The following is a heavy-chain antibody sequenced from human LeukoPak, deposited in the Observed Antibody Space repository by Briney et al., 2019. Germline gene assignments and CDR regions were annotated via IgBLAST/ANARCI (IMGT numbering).Heavy chain of an antibody. D-gene: IGHD4-17*01. CDR3: ARDYGDYGDAFDI. J-gene: IGHJ3*02. V-gene: IGHV4-34*01. CDR2: INHSGST. Sequence: PSETLSLTCAVYGGSFSGYYWSWIRQPPGKGLEWIGEINHSGSTNYNPSLKSRVTISVDTSKNQFSLKLSSVTAADTAVYYCARDYGDYGDAFDIWGQGTMVTVSS. CDR1: GGSFSGYY.